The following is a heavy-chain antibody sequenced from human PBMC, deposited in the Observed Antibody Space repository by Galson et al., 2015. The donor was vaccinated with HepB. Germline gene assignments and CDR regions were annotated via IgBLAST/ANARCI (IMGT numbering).Heavy chain of an antibody. CDR1: GFSFSSYD. J-gene: IGHJ4*02. V-gene: IGHV1-8*01. CDR2: MSPMSGNT. CDR3: VRGPAGYDTSGYFDF. D-gene: IGHD3-22*01. Sequence: SVKVSCKAPGFSFSSYDINWVRQATGQGLEWMGWMSPMSGNTGYAQKFKGRVTMTRDTSISTAYMELSRLRSEDTAVYYCVRGPAGYDTSGYFDFWGQGTLVTVSS.